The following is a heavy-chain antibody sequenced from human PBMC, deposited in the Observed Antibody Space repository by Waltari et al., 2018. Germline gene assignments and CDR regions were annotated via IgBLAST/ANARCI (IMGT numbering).Heavy chain of an antibody. CDR1: GGSISSGSYY. Sequence: QLQLQESGPGLVKPSETLSLTCTVSGGSISSGSYYWGWIRQPPGKGLESIGYISYSGTTYYTLSLKGRVTMAVDTSRDQYSLSLRSVAAADTAVYYCARYYGNGEGWLDPWGQGTLVTVSS. CDR2: ISYSGTT. CDR3: ARYYGNGEGWLDP. J-gene: IGHJ5*02. D-gene: IGHD3-3*01. V-gene: IGHV4-39*07.